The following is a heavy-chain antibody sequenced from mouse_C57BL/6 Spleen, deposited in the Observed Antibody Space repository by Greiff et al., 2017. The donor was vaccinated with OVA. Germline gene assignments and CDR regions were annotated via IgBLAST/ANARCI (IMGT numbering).Heavy chain of an antibody. CDR3: ARSSDSNYPLYAMDY. J-gene: IGHJ4*01. Sequence: VQLQESGPELVKPGASVKISCKASGYTFTDYYINWVKQRPGQGLEWIGWIFPGSGSTYYNEKFKGKATLTVDKSSSTAYMLLSSLTSEDSAVYFCARSSDSNYPLYAMDYWGQGTSVTVSS. CDR1: GYTFTDYY. V-gene: IGHV1-75*01. CDR2: IFPGSGST. D-gene: IGHD2-5*01.